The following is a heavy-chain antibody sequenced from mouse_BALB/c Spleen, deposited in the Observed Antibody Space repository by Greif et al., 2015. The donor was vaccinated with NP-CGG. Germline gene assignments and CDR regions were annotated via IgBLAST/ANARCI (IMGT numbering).Heavy chain of an antibody. Sequence: QVQLQQSGPELVKPGASVKISCKASGYTFTDYYINWVKQRPGQGLEWIGWIYPGSGNTKYNETFKGKATLTVDTSSSTAYMQFSSLTSEDTAVYFCARRTGTEAMDYWGQGTSVTVSS. V-gene: IGHV1-84*02. CDR1: GYTFTDYY. CDR3: ARRTGTEAMDY. J-gene: IGHJ4*01. CDR2: IYPGSGNT. D-gene: IGHD4-1*01.